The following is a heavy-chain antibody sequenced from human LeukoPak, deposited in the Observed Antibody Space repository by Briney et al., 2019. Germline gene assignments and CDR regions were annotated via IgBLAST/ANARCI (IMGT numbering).Heavy chain of an antibody. CDR2: ISNSCAST. Sequence: GGSLRLSCAASGFTFSSYAMTWVRQAPGKGLEWVSAISNSCASTYYADSVKGRFTISRDNSKNTLYLQMSSLRAEDTAVYYCASGGYQLLAVDYWGQGTLVTVSS. D-gene: IGHD2-2*01. V-gene: IGHV3-23*01. CDR1: GFTFSSYA. CDR3: ASGGYQLLAVDY. J-gene: IGHJ4*02.